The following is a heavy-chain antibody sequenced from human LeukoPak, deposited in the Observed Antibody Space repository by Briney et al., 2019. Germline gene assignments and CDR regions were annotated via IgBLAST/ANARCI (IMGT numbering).Heavy chain of an antibody. CDR1: GGTFSSYA. D-gene: IGHD5-18*01. CDR2: IIPIFGTA. J-gene: IGHJ6*03. V-gene: IGHV1-69*06. CDR3: ARDTAMVKVRYHYYMDV. Sequence: SVKVSCKASGGTFSSYAISWVRQAPGQGLEWMGGIIPIFGTANYAQKFQGRGTITADKSTSTAYMELSSLRSEDTAVYYCARDTAMVKVRYHYYMDVWGKGTTVTVSS.